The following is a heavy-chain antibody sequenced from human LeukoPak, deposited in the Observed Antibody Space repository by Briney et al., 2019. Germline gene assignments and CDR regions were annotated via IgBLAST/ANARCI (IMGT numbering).Heavy chain of an antibody. J-gene: IGHJ4*02. CDR2: IIPIFGTA. Sequence: SVKVSCKASGGTFSSYAISWVRQAPGQGLEWMGGIIPIFGTANYAQKFQGRVTITADESTSTAYMELSSLRSEDTAVYYCARYYSGWYYFAYWAKEPLVTVSS. CDR3: ARYYSGWYYFAY. V-gene: IGHV1-69*01. CDR1: GGTFSSYA. D-gene: IGHD6-19*01.